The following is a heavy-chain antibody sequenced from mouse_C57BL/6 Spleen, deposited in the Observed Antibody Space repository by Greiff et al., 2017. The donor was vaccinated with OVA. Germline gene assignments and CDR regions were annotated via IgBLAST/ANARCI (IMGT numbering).Heavy chain of an antibody. V-gene: IGHV1-39*01. CDR2: INPNYGTT. D-gene: IGHD1-1*01. J-gene: IGHJ3*01. CDR3: ARSLYGSSSWFAY. Sequence: LVESGPELVKPGASVKISCKASGYSFTDYNMNWVKQSNGKSLEWIGVINPNYGTTSYNQKFKGKATLTVDQSSSTAYMQLNSLTSEDSAVYYCARSLYGSSSWFAYWGQGTLVTVSA. CDR1: GYSFTDYN.